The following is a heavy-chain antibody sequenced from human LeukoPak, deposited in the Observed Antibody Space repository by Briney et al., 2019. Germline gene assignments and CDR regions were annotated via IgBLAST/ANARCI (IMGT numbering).Heavy chain of an antibody. V-gene: IGHV3-33*01. CDR3: AGSQWSFGWKFDY. Sequence: GGSLRLSFAASGLHFKNYGMSWGRPAPGKGGGGGASIWYDGSKTEYADSVKGRFTVSRDNSKKTLFLQMNSLRVEDTAVYYCAGSQWSFGWKFDYWGQGTLVTVSS. CDR2: IWYDGSKT. CDR1: GLHFKNYG. J-gene: IGHJ4*02. D-gene: IGHD3-9*01.